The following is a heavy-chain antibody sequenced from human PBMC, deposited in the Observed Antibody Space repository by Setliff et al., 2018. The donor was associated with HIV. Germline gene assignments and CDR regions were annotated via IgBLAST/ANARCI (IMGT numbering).Heavy chain of an antibody. CDR3: ASPSDQTAGGFDI. V-gene: IGHV4-31*03. D-gene: IGHD2-15*01. CDR1: GGSISSGAYY. J-gene: IGHJ3*02. Sequence: SETLSLTCTVSGGSISSGAYYWSWIRQHPGKGLEWIGYIYYSGSTYYNPSLKSRVTISVDTSKNQFSPKLSSVTAADTAVYYCASPSDQTAGGFDIWGQGTMFTVSS. CDR2: IYYSGST.